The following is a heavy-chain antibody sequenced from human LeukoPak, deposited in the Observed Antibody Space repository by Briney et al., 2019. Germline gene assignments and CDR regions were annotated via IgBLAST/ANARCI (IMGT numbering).Heavy chain of an antibody. D-gene: IGHD3-22*01. Sequence: PGGTLRLSCAASGFTFSSYAMSWIRQAPGKGLEWVSAISGSGGSKYHADPVKGRFTISRANSKNKLYLQMNSLRAEDTAIYYCAKEYDNSGNYYVAYWGQGTLVTVSS. J-gene: IGHJ4*02. CDR1: GFTFSSYA. V-gene: IGHV3-23*01. CDR3: AKEYDNSGNYYVAY. CDR2: ISGSGGSK.